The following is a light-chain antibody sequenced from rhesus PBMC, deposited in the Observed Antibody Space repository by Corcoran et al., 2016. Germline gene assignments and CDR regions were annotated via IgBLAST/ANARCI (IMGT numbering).Light chain of an antibody. V-gene: IGKV1-22*01. CDR2: KAS. J-gene: IGKJ2*01. CDR1: PSISSW. Sequence: DIQMTQSPSSLSASVGDTVTITCRASPSISSWLDWSKQKPGKAPKLMIYKASSWQSGVPSRVSGRGSGTDFTLTISSLQPEDFATYYGLRYSSSPYSFGQGTKVEIK. CDR3: LRYSSSPYS.